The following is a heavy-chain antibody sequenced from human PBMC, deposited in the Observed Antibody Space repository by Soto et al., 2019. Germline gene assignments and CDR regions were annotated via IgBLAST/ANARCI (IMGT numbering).Heavy chain of an antibody. CDR1: RESFSENS. J-gene: IGHJ6*02. Sequence: PSETLSLTCAVYRESFSENSWSWIRQPPGKSLEWVGEVSHDGSTNYNPSLQSRATVSVDTSKNQISLRLRSVTAADSAVYFCARVQRHEDYQVSSYSHAMDVWGQGTTVTVSS. V-gene: IGHV4-34*01. D-gene: IGHD2-15*01. CDR2: VSHDGST. CDR3: ARVQRHEDYQVSSYSHAMDV.